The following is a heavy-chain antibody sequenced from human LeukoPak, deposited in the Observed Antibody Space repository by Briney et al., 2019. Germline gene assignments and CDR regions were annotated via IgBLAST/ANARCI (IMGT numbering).Heavy chain of an antibody. CDR1: GGSISSSSYY. CDR2: IYYSGST. Sequence: SETLSLTCTVSGGSISSSSYYWGWIRQPPGKGLEWIGSIYYSGSTYYNPSLKSRVTISVDTSKNQFSLKLSSVTAADTAVYYCARRPYWYFDLWGRGTLVTVSS. J-gene: IGHJ2*01. CDR3: ARRPYWYFDL. V-gene: IGHV4-39*01.